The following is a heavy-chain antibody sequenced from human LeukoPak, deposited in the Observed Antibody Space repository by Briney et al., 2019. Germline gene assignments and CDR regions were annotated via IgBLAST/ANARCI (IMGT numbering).Heavy chain of an antibody. CDR1: GGSISSGGYY. Sequence: SETLSLTCTVSGGSISSGGYYWSWIRQPPGKGLEWIGSIYYSGSTYYNSSLKSRVTISVDASKNQFSLELSSVTAADTAVYSCARHGWLGVGGWYWGQGTLVTVSS. J-gene: IGHJ4*02. CDR3: ARHGWLGVGGWY. V-gene: IGHV4-39*01. D-gene: IGHD6-19*01. CDR2: IYYSGST.